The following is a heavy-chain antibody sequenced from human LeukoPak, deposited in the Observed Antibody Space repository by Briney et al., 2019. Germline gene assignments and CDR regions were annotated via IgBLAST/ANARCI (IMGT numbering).Heavy chain of an antibody. CDR1: GYSITSGHY. D-gene: IGHD3-10*01. CDR3: ARDADPTAYYGSGSSIDY. V-gene: IGHV4-38-2*02. CDR2: IYHSGST. Sequence: SETLSLTCTVSGYSITSGHYWGWIRQPSGKGLEWIGSIYHSGSTYYNPSLKSRVTISVDTSKRQFSLRLNSVTAADTAVYYCARDADPTAYYGSGSSIDYWGQGTLVTVSS. J-gene: IGHJ4*02.